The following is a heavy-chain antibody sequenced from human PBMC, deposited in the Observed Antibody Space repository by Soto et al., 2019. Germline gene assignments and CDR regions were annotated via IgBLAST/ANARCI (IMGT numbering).Heavy chain of an antibody. V-gene: IGHV1-2*04. CDR1: GYTFTGYY. CDR3: ARGLGMESYSSSWYTGLGALQGYNWSER. D-gene: IGHD6-13*01. Sequence: ASVKVSCKASGYTFTGYYMHCVRQAPGQGLEWMGWINPNIGGTNYVQKFQGWVTMTRDTSISTAYMELSRLRSDDTAVYYCARGLGMESYSSSWYTGLGALQGYNWSERLGQGTIVTVSA. J-gene: IGHJ5*02. CDR2: INPNIGGT.